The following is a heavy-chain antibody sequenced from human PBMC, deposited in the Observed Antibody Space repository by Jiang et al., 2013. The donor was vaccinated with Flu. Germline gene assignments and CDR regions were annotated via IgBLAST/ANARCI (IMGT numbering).Heavy chain of an antibody. J-gene: IGHJ6*02. V-gene: IGHV4-4*07. CDR3: ARGLREPRDYYYGMDV. CDR2: IYTSGST. Sequence: GRIYTSGSTNXNPSLKSRVTMSVDTSKNQFSLKLSSVTAADTAVYYCARGLREPRDYYYGMDVWGQGTTVTVSS. D-gene: IGHD1-26*01.